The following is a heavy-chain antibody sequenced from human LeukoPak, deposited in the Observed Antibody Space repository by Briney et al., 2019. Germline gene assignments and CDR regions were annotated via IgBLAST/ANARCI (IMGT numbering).Heavy chain of an antibody. CDR1: GSTVSSNY. CDR2: IYSGGST. D-gene: IGHD6-19*01. V-gene: IGHV3-53*01. CDR3: EVSGRFQANIY. Sequence: GGSLRLSCVTFGSTVSSNYMNWVRQAPGKGLEWVAVIYSGGSTDYADSVKGRFTISRDTSRRTLYLQMSNLRVEDTAVYYCEVSGRFQANIYWGQGTRVIVSS. J-gene: IGHJ4*02.